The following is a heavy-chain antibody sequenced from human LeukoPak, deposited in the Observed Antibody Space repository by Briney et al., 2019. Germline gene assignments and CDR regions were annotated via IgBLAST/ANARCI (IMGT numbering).Heavy chain of an antibody. D-gene: IGHD3-22*01. J-gene: IGHJ4*02. CDR1: GFTFSSYS. Sequence: GGSMRLSCAASGFTFSSYSMNWVRQAPGKWLEWVSSISSSSSYIYYADSVKGRFTISRDNAKNSLYLQMNSLRAEDTAVYYCATRSYYYDSSGYCYWGQGTLVTVSS. CDR2: ISSSSSYI. CDR3: ATRSYYYDSSGYCY. V-gene: IGHV3-21*01.